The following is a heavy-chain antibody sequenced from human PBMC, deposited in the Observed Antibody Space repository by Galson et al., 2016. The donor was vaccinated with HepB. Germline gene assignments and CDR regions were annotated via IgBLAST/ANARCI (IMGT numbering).Heavy chain of an antibody. CDR1: GGTFSSYA. D-gene: IGHD3-10*01. V-gene: IGHV1-69*13. CDR3: ARTTTPYFYGSRTYGHLDY. J-gene: IGHJ4*02. Sequence: SVKVSCKASGGTFSSYAISWVRQAPGQGLEWMGGIIPVFRTPNYAQKFQGRVTVTADESTSTAYMELSSLRSDDTAVYYCARTTTPYFYGSRTYGHLDYWGQGTLVTFSS. CDR2: IIPVFRTP.